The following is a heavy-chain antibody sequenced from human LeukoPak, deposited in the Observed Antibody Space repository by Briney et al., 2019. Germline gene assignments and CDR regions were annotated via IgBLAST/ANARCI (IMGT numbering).Heavy chain of an antibody. Sequence: GESLKISCKASGYTFTSYWIAWVRQMPGKGLEWMGMIYPGDSDTRYSPSFQGQVTISADKSISSAYRQWSSLKASDTATYYCARLDFGDSGSEYFDYWGQGTLVTVSS. V-gene: IGHV5-51*01. J-gene: IGHJ4*02. CDR3: ARLDFGDSGSEYFDY. CDR2: IYPGDSDT. CDR1: GYTFTSYW. D-gene: IGHD4-17*01.